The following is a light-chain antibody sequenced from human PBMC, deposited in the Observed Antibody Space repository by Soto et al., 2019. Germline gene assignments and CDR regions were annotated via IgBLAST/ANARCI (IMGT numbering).Light chain of an antibody. Sequence: IQMPQSPSAMSASVGDRVTITCRASQGISNYLAWYQQKPGKAPKLLIHDESTLETGVPSRFSGSGSGTDFTFIISSLQPEDFATYFCQAFDNLPSITFGQGTRLEIK. J-gene: IGKJ5*01. V-gene: IGKV1-33*01. CDR3: QAFDNLPSIT. CDR1: QGISNY. CDR2: DES.